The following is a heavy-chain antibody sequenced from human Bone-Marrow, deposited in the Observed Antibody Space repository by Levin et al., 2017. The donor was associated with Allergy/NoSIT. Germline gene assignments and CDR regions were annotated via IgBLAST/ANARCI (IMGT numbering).Heavy chain of an antibody. V-gene: IGHV4-59*01. J-gene: IGHJ2*01. CDR1: GGSMNTYY. CDR2: IYSKGST. CDR3: ARGGGTSGWDGWYLDL. D-gene: IGHD6-19*01. Sequence: SETLSLTCTVSGGSMNTYYWSWIRQPPGKGLEWIGYIYSKGSTNYNPSFKGRVTMSVDTSQNQFSLTLRSVTAADTAVYFCARGGGTSGWDGWYLDLWGRGTLVTVSS.